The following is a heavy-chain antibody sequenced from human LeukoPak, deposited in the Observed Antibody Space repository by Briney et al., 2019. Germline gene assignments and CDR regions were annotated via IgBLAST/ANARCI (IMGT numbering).Heavy chain of an antibody. CDR1: GFTFSGYW. CDR2: INTDGSTT. Sequence: PGGSLRLSCAASGFTFSGYWMHWVRQAPGKGLVWVSRINTDGSTTGYADSVKGRFTISRDNSKNTLYLQMNSLRAEDTAVYYCAKAKGSTDIWGQGTMVTVSS. J-gene: IGHJ3*02. V-gene: IGHV3-74*01. D-gene: IGHD5/OR15-5a*01. CDR3: AKAKGSTDI.